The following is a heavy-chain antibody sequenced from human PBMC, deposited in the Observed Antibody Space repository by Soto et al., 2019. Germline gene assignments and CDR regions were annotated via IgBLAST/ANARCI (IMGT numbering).Heavy chain of an antibody. Sequence: SETPSLTCTVSGGSVGSGSYYWSWTRQPPGKGLEWIGYIYYSGSTNYNPSLKSRVTISVDTSKNQFSLKLSSVTAADTAVYYCARYRGSYSMFDYWGQGTLVTVSS. V-gene: IGHV4-61*01. CDR2: IYYSGST. CDR1: GGSVGSGSYY. CDR3: ARYRGSYSMFDY. J-gene: IGHJ4*02. D-gene: IGHD1-26*01.